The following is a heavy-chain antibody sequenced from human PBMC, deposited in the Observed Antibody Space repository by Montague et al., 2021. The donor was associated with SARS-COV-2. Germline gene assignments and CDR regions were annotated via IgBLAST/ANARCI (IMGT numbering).Heavy chain of an antibody. CDR1: GDSVSSNSAT. D-gene: IGHD1-1*01. CDR3: TSGREGNYNVMDV. CDR2: TYYRSKWYN. V-gene: IGHV6-1*01. Sequence: CAISGDSVSSNSATWNWVRQSPSRGLEWLGRTYYRSKWYNDYAVSERGRVTINPDTSKNPFSLQLNSVTPEDTAIYYRTSGREGNYNVMDVWGQGTTVTVSS. J-gene: IGHJ6*02.